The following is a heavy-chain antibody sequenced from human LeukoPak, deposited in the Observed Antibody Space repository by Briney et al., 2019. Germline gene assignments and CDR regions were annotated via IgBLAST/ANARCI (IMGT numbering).Heavy chain of an antibody. CDR3: ARGQHVDCSSTSCYTPSDAFDI. Sequence: GASVKVSCKASGYTFTSYAMHWVRQAPGQRLEWMGWINAGNGNTKYSQKFQGRVTITRDTSASTAYMELSSLRSEDTAVYYCARGQHVDCSSTSCYTPSDAFDIWGQGTMVTVSS. J-gene: IGHJ3*02. CDR2: INAGNGNT. V-gene: IGHV1-3*01. D-gene: IGHD2-2*02. CDR1: GYTFTSYA.